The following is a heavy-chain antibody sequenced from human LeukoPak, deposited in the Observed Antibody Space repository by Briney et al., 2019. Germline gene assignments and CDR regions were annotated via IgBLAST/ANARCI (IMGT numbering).Heavy chain of an antibody. Sequence: GGSLRPSCAASSFSVSGDYMNWVRQAPGKGLEWVSVIFRDGTTHYADAVKGRFTISRDNSKNTLYLQMNSLRAEDTAVYYCANRGSGSYSLDYWGQGTLVTVSS. V-gene: IGHV3-66*01. J-gene: IGHJ4*02. CDR2: IFRDGTT. CDR3: ANRGSGSYSLDY. CDR1: SFSVSGDY. D-gene: IGHD3-10*01.